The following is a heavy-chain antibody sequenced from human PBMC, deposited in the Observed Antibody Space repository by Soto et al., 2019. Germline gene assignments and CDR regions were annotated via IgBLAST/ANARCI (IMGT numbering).Heavy chain of an antibody. Sequence: EVQLVESGGGLVQPGGSLSLSCAASGFSFSTYDMNWVRQAPGKGLEWVSYISSGGQTIKSTDSVKGRFTISRDNAKNSLYLQRSRLRDEYTGVYYCARDPQRGYSGMDVWGQGTTVTVSS. CDR2: ISSGGQTI. J-gene: IGHJ6*02. CDR3: ARDPQRGYSGMDV. D-gene: IGHD2-2*01. CDR1: GFSFSTYD. V-gene: IGHV3-48*02.